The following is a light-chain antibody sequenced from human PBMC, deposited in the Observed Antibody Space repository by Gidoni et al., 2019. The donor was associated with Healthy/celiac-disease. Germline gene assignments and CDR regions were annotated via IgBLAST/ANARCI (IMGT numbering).Light chain of an antibody. CDR3: QQYNNWPPPFT. Sequence: EIVMTQSPATLSVSPGERATLSCRASQSVSSNLAWYQQKPGQAPRLLIYGASTRATGIPARFSGSGSGTEFTLTISSLQSEDFAVYYCQQYNNWPPPFTFXPXTKVDIK. V-gene: IGKV3-15*01. CDR1: QSVSSN. J-gene: IGKJ3*01. CDR2: GAS.